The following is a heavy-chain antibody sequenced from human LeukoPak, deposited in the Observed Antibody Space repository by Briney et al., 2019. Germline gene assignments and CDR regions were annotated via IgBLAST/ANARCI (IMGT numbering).Heavy chain of an antibody. V-gene: IGHV3-23*01. Sequence: GGSLRLSCAASGFMFSNYAMIWVRQAPGKGLEWVSSIWASGGSTYYADSVKGRFTISRDNSKNTLYLQMNSLRAEDTALYYCAKVTSGSCYSSVGYWGQGTLVTVS. J-gene: IGHJ4*02. CDR2: IWASGGST. CDR3: AKVTSGSCYSSVGY. D-gene: IGHD2-15*01. CDR1: GFMFSNYA.